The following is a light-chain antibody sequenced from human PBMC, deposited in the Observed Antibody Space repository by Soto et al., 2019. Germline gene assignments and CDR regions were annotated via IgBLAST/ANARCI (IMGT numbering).Light chain of an antibody. CDR3: QQYGSSPRT. Sequence: EIGLTQSPGSLSLSPGERATLSFRASQSVISSYLAWYQQKPGQAPRLLIYGASSRAAGIPDRFSGSGSETDFTLTIGRLEPEDSAVYYCQQYGSSPRTFGQGTKVDIK. CDR1: QSVISSY. CDR2: GAS. J-gene: IGKJ1*01. V-gene: IGKV3-20*01.